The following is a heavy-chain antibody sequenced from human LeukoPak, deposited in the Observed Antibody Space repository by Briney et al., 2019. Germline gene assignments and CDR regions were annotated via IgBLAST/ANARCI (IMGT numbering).Heavy chain of an antibody. D-gene: IGHD1-26*01. CDR1: GGSISTYY. V-gene: IGHV4-59*12. Sequence: KPSETLSLTCTVSGGSISTYYWSWIRQPPGKGLEWIGYIYYSGSTDYNPSLKSRVTISVDTSKNQFSLKLSSVTAADTAVYYCARVKYSGSYYSFFDYWGQGTLVTVSS. J-gene: IGHJ4*02. CDR2: IYYSGST. CDR3: ARVKYSGSYYSFFDY.